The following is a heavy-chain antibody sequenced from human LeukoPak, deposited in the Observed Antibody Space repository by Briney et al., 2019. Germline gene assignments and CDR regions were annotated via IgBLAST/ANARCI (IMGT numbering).Heavy chain of an antibody. CDR2: IYPDGNT. J-gene: IGHJ4*02. CDR3: ARRGHGYGSPFDY. V-gene: IGHV3-66*04. D-gene: IGHD5-18*01. Sequence: GGSLRLSCAVSGFTVSSNYMNWVRQAPGKGLEWVSMIYPDGNTFYANSVKGRFTISRDNSKNTLDLQMSSLRAEDTAVYFCARRGHGYGSPFDYWGQGTLVTVSS. CDR1: GFTVSSNY.